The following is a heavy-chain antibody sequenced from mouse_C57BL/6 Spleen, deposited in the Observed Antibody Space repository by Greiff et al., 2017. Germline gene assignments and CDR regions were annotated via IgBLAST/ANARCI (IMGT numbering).Heavy chain of an antibody. CDR3: ARRSMVTTMDY. CDR1: GYAFSSYW. D-gene: IGHD2-3*01. Sequence: QVQLQQSGAELVKPGASVKISCKASGYAFSSYWMNWVKQRPGKGLEWIGQIYPGDGDTNYNGKFKGKATLTADKSSSTAYMQLSSLTSEDSAVYFCARRSMVTTMDYWGQGTSGTVSS. V-gene: IGHV1-80*01. CDR2: IYPGDGDT. J-gene: IGHJ4*01.